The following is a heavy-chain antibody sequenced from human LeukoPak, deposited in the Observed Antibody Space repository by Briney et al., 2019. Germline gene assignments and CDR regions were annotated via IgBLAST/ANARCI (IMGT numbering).Heavy chain of an antibody. CDR2: ISYDGSNK. J-gene: IGHJ4*02. D-gene: IGHD6-13*01. CDR3: ARASGYSSSHFDY. V-gene: IGHV3-30*14. Sequence: PGRSLRLSCAASGFTFSSYAMHWVRQAPGKGLEWVAVISYDGSNKYYADSVKGRLTISRDNSKNTLYLQMNSLRAEDTAVYYCARASGYSSSHFDYWGQGTLVTVSS. CDR1: GFTFSSYA.